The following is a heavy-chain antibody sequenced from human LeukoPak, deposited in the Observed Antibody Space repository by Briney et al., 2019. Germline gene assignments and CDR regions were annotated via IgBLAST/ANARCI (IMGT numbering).Heavy chain of an antibody. CDR3: ARPNFGGQGDAFDI. J-gene: IGHJ3*02. CDR2: IYYSGST. Sequence: PSETLSLTCTVSGGSISSSSYYWGWIRQPPGKGLEWIGSIYYSGSTYYNPSLKSRVTISVDTSKNQFSLKLSSVTAADTAVYYCARPNFGGQGDAFDIWGQGTMVTVSS. D-gene: IGHD3-10*01. CDR1: GGSISSSSYY. V-gene: IGHV4-39*01.